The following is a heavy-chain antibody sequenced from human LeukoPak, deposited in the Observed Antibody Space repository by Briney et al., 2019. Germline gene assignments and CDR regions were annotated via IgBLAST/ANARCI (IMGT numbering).Heavy chain of an antibody. V-gene: IGHV3-23*01. CDR2: ISGSGGST. CDR3: AKNGRESSGYRFDY. CDR1: GFTFSSYA. Sequence: GGSLRLSCAASGFTFSSYAMSWVRQAPGKGLEWVSAISGSGGSTYYADSVKGRFTISRDNSKNTPYLQMNSLRAEDTAVYSCAKNGRESSGYRFDYWGQGTLVTVSS. J-gene: IGHJ4*02. D-gene: IGHD3-22*01.